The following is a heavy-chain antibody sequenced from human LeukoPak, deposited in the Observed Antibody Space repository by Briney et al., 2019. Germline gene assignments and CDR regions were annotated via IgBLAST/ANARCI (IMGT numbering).Heavy chain of an antibody. V-gene: IGHV3-30*02. CDR1: GFTFSNYG. D-gene: IGHD2-8*01. CDR3: AKDPLGFCTRATCRYLDS. CDR2: IWYDGSNK. Sequence: PGGSLRLSCAASGFTFSNYGMHWVRQAPGKGLEGVAFIWYDGSNKYYVDSVKGRFNISRDNSENTLFLQMSSLRTEDTAVYYCAKDPLGFCTRATCRYLDSWGQGTLVTVSS. J-gene: IGHJ4*02.